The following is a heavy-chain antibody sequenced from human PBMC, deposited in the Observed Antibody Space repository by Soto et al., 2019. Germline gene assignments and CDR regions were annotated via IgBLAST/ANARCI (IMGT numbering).Heavy chain of an antibody. CDR3: ARGPTITIFGVVIIEYFDY. J-gene: IGHJ4*02. CDR2: IYYSGST. CDR1: GSSFSAYY. D-gene: IGHD3-3*01. V-gene: IGHV4-59*01. Sequence: SETLSLTCGVSGSSFSAYYWSWIRQPPGKGLEWIGNIYYSGSTNYNPSLKSRVTISVDTSKNQFSLKLSSVTAADTAVYYCARGPTITIFGVVIIEYFDYWGQGTLVTVSS.